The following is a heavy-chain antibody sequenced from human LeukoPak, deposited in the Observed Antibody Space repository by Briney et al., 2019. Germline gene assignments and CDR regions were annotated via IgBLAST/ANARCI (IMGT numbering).Heavy chain of an antibody. CDR1: GDSVSSKNGA. D-gene: IGHD6-19*01. Sequence: SQTLSLTCVVSGDSVSSKNGAWNWIRQSPSRGLEWLGRTYYRSKWYNDYAESMEGRMTISQDTSKNQYSLRLNSVTPDDTAVYYCARDFGTTGWHTFDYWGQGTLVTVSS. CDR2: TYYRSKWYN. J-gene: IGHJ4*02. V-gene: IGHV6-1*01. CDR3: ARDFGTTGWHTFDY.